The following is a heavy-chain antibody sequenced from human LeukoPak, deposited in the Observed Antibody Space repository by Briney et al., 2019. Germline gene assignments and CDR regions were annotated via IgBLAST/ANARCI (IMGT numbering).Heavy chain of an antibody. CDR1: GFTFSSYG. D-gene: IGHD6-13*01. CDR3: AKDRLQLVPTLLIDY. J-gene: IGHJ4*02. Sequence: GGSLRLSCAASGFTFSSYGMHWVRQAPGKGLEWVAFIRYDGSNKYYADSVKGRFTISRDNSKNTLYLQMNSLRAEDTAVYYCAKDRLQLVPTLLIDYWGQGTLVTVSS. CDR2: IRYDGSNK. V-gene: IGHV3-30*02.